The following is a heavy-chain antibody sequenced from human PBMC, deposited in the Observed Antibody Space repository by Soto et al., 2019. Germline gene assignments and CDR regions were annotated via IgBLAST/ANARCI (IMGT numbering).Heavy chain of an antibody. D-gene: IGHD2-2*02. J-gene: IGHJ6*02. CDR3: ARGSRIVVVPAAIRGYYYYGMDV. Sequence: ASVKVSCKASGYTFTSYDINWARQATGQGLEWMGWMNPNSGNTGYAQKFQGRVTMTRNTSISTAYMELSSLRSEDTAVYYCARGSRIVVVPAAIRGYYYYGMDVWGQGTTVTVSS. CDR1: GYTFTSYD. V-gene: IGHV1-8*01. CDR2: MNPNSGNT.